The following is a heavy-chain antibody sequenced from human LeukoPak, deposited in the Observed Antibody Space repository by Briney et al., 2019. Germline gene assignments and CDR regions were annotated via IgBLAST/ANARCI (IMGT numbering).Heavy chain of an antibody. D-gene: IGHD6-19*01. CDR2: ISYDGSNK. Sequence: SGGSLRLSCAASGFTFSSYAMHWVRQAPGKGLEWVAVISYDGSNKYYADSVKGRFTISRDNSKNTLYLQMNSPGAEDTAVYYCARPPIAVAGMIVDYWGQGTLVTVSS. CDR1: GFTFSSYA. J-gene: IGHJ4*02. CDR3: ARPPIAVAGMIVDY. V-gene: IGHV3-30-3*01.